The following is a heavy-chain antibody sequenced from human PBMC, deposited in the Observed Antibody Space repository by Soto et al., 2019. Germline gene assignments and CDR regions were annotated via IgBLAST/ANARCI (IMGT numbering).Heavy chain of an antibody. CDR3: ARVPAVTSFDP. CDR2: VYSGGTT. V-gene: IGHV3-66*01. D-gene: IGHD4-17*01. CDR1: GFTVSRSY. Sequence: EVQLVESGGGLVQPGGSLRLSCAASGFTVSRSYMSWVRQAPGKGLEWVSVVYSGGTTYYAESVKGRFTFSTDNSKNTMYPQMASLRAEDTGVYYCARVPAVTSFDPWGQGTLVTVSS. J-gene: IGHJ5*02.